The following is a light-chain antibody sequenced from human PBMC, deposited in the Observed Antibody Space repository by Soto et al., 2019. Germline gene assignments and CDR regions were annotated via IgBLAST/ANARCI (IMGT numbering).Light chain of an antibody. V-gene: IGKV3-11*01. CDR3: QSRPKNPSAS. J-gene: IGKJ5*01. CDR2: DGS. Sequence: ETVLTQSPATLSLSPGDAATLSCRASQIFNTYLAWYQQKPGQAPRLRIYDGSNRATGIPARFSGSGSGTDCTLTTTGLEPTDSSVYYCQSRPKNPSASFGHGTRREIK. CDR1: QIFNTY.